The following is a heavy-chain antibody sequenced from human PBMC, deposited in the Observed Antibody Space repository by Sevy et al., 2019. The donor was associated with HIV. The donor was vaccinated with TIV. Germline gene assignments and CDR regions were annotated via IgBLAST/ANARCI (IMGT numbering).Heavy chain of an antibody. J-gene: IGHJ4*02. V-gene: IGHV5-51*01. CDR3: ARVPVGGLGYSYGPTGLFDY. CDR2: IYPGDSDT. CDR1: GYSFTSYW. Sequence: GESLKISCKGSGYSFTSYWIDWVRQMPGKGLEWMGIIYPGDSDTRYSPSFQGQVTISADKSISTAYLQWSSLKASDTAMYYCARVPVGGLGYSYGPTGLFDYWGQGTLVTVSS. D-gene: IGHD5-18*01.